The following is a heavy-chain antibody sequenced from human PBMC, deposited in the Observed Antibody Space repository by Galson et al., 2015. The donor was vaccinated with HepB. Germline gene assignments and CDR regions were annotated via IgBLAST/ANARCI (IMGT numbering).Heavy chain of an antibody. J-gene: IGHJ4*02. Sequence: SLRLSCAASGFTVSSNYMSWVRQAPGKGLEWVSAISGSGGSTYYADSVKGRFTISRDNSKNTLYLQMDSLRAEDTAVYYCAKDLWTIFGEKYFDYWGQGTLVTVSS. V-gene: IGHV3-23*01. CDR2: ISGSGGST. CDR1: GFTVSSNY. D-gene: IGHD3-3*01. CDR3: AKDLWTIFGEKYFDY.